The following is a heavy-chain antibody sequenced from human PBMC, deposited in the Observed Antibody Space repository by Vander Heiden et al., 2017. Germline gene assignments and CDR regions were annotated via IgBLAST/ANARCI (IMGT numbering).Heavy chain of an antibody. Sequence: EWVEVIWYDGSNKYYADSVKGRFTISRDNSKNTLSLQMNSLRAEDTAVYYCARAPIEVAGRDYYYGMDVWGQGTTVTVSS. CDR2: IWYDGSNK. J-gene: IGHJ6*02. V-gene: IGHV3-33*01. D-gene: IGHD6-19*01. CDR3: ARAPIEVAGRDYYYGMDV.